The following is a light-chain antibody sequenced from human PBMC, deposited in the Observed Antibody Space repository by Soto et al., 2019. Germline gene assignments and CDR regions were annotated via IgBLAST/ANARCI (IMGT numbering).Light chain of an antibody. Sequence: EIVMTQSPATLSVSPGERATLSCRASQSVSSNLDWYRQKPGQAPRLLIYGASTRATGIPARFSGSGSGTEFTLTISSLQSEDFAVYYCQQYNNWPQWTFGQGTKVDIX. J-gene: IGKJ1*01. CDR1: QSVSSN. CDR3: QQYNNWPQWT. V-gene: IGKV3-15*01. CDR2: GAS.